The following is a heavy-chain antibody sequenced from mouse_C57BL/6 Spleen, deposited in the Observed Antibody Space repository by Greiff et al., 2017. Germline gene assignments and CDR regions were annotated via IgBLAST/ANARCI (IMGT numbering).Heavy chain of an antibody. J-gene: IGHJ4*01. D-gene: IGHD4-1*01. CDR1: GYTFTSYW. CDR3: ARLTGGAMDY. V-gene: IGHV1-61*01. CDR2: IYPSDSET. Sequence: QVQLQQPGAELVRPGSSVKLSCKASGYTFTSYWMDWVQQRPGQGLEWIGNIYPSDSETHYNQKFKDKATLTVDKSSSTAYMQLSSLTSEDSAVYYCARLTGGAMDYWGQGTSVTVSS.